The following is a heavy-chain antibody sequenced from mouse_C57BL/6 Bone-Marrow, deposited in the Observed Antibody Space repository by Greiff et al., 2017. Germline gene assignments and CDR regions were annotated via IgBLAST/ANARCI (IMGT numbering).Heavy chain of an antibody. CDR3: ARETLGYLPAY. Sequence: QVQLQQPGAELVKPGASVKMSCKASGYTFTSYWITWVKQRPGQGLEWIGDIYPGSGSTNYNEKFKSKAPLTVDTSSSTAYMQLSSLTSEDSAVYYCARETLGYLPAYWGQGTLVTVSA. CDR2: IYPGSGST. V-gene: IGHV1-55*01. D-gene: IGHD5-1-1*01. CDR1: GYTFTSYW. J-gene: IGHJ3*01.